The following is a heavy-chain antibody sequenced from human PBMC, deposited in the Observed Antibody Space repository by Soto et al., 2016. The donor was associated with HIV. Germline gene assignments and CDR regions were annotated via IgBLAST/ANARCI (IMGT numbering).Heavy chain of an antibody. J-gene: IGHJ4*02. CDR2: IKSKTDGGTT. Sequence: EVQLVESGGGLVKPGGSLRLSCAASGFTFSNAWMSWVRQAPGKGLEWVGRIKSKTDGGTTDYAAPVKGRFTISRDDSKNTLHLQMNSLKTEDTAVYYCTTGHESHPRDYWGQGTLVTVSS. V-gene: IGHV3-15*01. CDR3: TTGHESHPRDY. CDR1: GFTFSNAW.